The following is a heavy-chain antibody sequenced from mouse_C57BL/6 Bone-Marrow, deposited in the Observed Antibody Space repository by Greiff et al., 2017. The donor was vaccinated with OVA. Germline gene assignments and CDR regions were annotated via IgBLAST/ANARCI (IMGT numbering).Heavy chain of an antibody. Sequence: EVMLVESGGDLVKPGGSLKLSCAASGFTFSSYGMSWVRQTPDKRLEWVATISSGGSYTYYPDSVKGRFTISRDNAKNTLYLQMSSLKSEDTAMYYCARLSHYYSKIAYWGQGTLVTVSA. V-gene: IGHV5-6*01. CDR1: GFTFSSYG. J-gene: IGHJ3*01. CDR3: ARLSHYYSKIAY. D-gene: IGHD2-5*01. CDR2: ISSGGSYT.